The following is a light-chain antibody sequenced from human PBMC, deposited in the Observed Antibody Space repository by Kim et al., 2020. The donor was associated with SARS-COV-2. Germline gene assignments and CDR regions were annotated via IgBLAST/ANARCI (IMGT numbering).Light chain of an antibody. CDR3: QQHDNYPST. CDR1: QGISNY. CDR2: GAS. Sequence: DIQMTQSPSAMSASVGDRVTITCRASQGISNYLAWFQQKPGRVPKRLIYGASILQSGVPSRFSGGGSGTEFTLTISSLQPEDFATYYCQQHDNYPSTFGQGTRLEIK. J-gene: IGKJ5*01. V-gene: IGKV1-17*03.